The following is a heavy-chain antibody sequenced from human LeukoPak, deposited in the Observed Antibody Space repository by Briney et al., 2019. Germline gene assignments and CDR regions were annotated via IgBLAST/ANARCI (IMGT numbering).Heavy chain of an antibody. D-gene: IGHD5-18*01. V-gene: IGHV3-30*02. J-gene: IGHJ4*02. CDR1: GFTFSSYG. Sequence: GGSLRLSCAASGFTFSSYGMHWVRQAPGKGLEWVAFIRCDGSNKYYADSVKGRFTISRDNSKNTLYLQMNSLRAEDTAVYYCAKEGGYSYGYGTAHHLDYWGQGTLVTVSS. CDR2: IRCDGSNK. CDR3: AKEGGYSYGYGTAHHLDY.